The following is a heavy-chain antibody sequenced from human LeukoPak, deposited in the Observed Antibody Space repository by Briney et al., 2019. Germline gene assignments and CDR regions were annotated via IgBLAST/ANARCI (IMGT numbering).Heavy chain of an antibody. CDR2: FDPEDGET. CDR1: GYTLTELS. CDR3: ARYSTAAASNWFDP. J-gene: IGHJ5*02. D-gene: IGHD6-13*01. Sequence: ASVKVSCKVSGYTLTELSMHWVRQAPGKGLEWMGGFDPEDGETIYAQKFKGRVTMTADESTSTAYMELSSLSTEDTALYYCARYSTAAASNWFDPWGQGTLVTVSS. V-gene: IGHV1-24*01.